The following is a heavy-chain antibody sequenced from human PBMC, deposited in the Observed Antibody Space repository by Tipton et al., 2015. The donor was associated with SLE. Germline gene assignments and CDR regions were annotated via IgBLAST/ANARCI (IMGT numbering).Heavy chain of an antibody. CDR2: INHSGST. CDR3: ARNSDAFDI. J-gene: IGHJ3*02. V-gene: IGHV4-34*01. CDR1: GGSISSYY. Sequence: TLSLTCTVSGGSISSYYWSWIRQPPGKGLEWIGEINHSGSTNYNPSLKSRVTISVDTSKNQFSLKLSSVTAADTAVYYCARNSDAFDIWGQGTMVTVSS.